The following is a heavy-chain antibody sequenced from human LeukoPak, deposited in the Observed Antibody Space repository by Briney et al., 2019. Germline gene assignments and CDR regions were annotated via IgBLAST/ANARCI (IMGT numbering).Heavy chain of an antibody. CDR1: GGSISNYH. Sequence: SETLSLTCTVSGGSISNYHWSWIRQPAGKGLEWIGQIHTSGSTNYNPPLKSRVSMSIVTTEDQVSLTIRSVTAADTAFYYCARRDISSGWSFDYWGQGTLVTVSS. CDR2: IHTSGST. V-gene: IGHV4-4*07. D-gene: IGHD6-19*01. CDR3: ARRDISSGWSFDY. J-gene: IGHJ4*02.